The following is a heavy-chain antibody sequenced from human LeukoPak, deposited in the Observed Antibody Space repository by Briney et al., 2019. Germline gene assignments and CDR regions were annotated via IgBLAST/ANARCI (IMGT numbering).Heavy chain of an antibody. CDR1: EFTLSSYE. CDR2: IGGNNI. CDR3: ARETIAVFGDAFDI. V-gene: IGHV3-48*03. D-gene: IGHD6-19*01. Sequence: PAGSLRLSCAASEFTLSSYEMNWVRQAPGKRLEWLSYIGGNNIYYADSVKGRFTISRDNAKNSLYLQMNSLRAEDTAVYYCARETIAVFGDAFDIWGQGTMVTVSS. J-gene: IGHJ3*02.